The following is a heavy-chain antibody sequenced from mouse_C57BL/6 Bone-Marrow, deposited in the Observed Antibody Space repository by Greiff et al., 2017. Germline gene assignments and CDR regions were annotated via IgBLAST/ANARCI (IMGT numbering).Heavy chain of an antibody. Sequence: QVQLQQSGAELARPGASVKLSCKASGYTFTSYGISWVKQRTGQGLEWIGEIYPRSGNTYYNEKFKGKATLTAVKSSSTAYMELRSLTSEDSAVYFCAKRAYYCCSYGALDYWGQGTSVTVSS. CDR1: GYTFTSYG. J-gene: IGHJ4*01. D-gene: IGHD1-1*01. CDR2: IYPRSGNT. CDR3: AKRAYYCCSYGALDY. V-gene: IGHV1-81*01.